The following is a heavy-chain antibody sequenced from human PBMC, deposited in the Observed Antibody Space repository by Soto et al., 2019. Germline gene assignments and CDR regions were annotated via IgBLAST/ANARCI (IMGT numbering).Heavy chain of an antibody. CDR1: VFTFVRYS. D-gene: IGHD3-22*01. Sequence: VVSRILSCSSSVFTFVRYSVGWVRQAPVNGLEWVSAISGSGFITYYSDSVKVLCTISIDNSKNTLYLQMNSLRAEDTAVYYCAKGRAWLQKIDFDTWGTGTM. CDR3: AKGRAWLQKIDFDT. J-gene: IGHJ3*02. V-gene: IGHV3-23*01. CDR2: ISGSGFIT.